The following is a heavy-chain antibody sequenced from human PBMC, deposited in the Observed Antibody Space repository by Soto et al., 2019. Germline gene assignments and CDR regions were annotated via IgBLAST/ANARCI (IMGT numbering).Heavy chain of an antibody. Sequence: GGSLRLSCEGSGFTFSDYYISWIRQAPGKGLEWISYSSNSGAFSRYADSVKGRFSVSRDNTKNLLYLQMNSLRAEDTAVYYCARSGDNYNLLDYWGQGHPVTVSA. D-gene: IGHD1-1*01. CDR2: SSNSGAFS. J-gene: IGHJ4*02. CDR3: ARSGDNYNLLDY. V-gene: IGHV3-11*03. CDR1: GFTFSDYY.